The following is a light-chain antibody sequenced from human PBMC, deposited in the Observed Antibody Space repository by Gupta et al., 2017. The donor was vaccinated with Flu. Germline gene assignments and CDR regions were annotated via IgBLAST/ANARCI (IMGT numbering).Light chain of an antibody. CDR3: NSRDTYVAHDV. CDR1: SLRGYF. CDR2: GEN. Sequence: GQTVRITCQGDSLRGYFASWYQQRPGQDPRRVIDGENSRPSGIPDRFSCYSSGSKASLNITGAQAEDEADVFCNSRDTYVAHDVFGPGTKVTVL. V-gene: IGLV3-19*01. J-gene: IGLJ1*01.